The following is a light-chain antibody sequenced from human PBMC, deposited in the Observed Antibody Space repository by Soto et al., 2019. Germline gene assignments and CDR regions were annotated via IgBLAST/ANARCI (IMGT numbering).Light chain of an antibody. V-gene: IGLV1-40*01. CDR1: SSNIGAGYD. CDR3: QSYDISLSGSV. J-gene: IGLJ3*02. CDR2: GNS. Sequence: QSVLTQPSSVSGAPGQRVTISCTGSSSNIGAGYDVHWYYQRPGTAPKLLLYGNSNRPSGVPDRFSGSKSGTSASLAITGLQAEDEADYYCQSYDISLSGSVFGGGTQLTVL.